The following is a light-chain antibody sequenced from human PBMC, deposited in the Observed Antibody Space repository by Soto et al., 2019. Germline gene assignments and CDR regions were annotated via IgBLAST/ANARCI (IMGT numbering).Light chain of an antibody. CDR2: GAS. V-gene: IGKV3-15*01. Sequence: EVVMTQSPATLSVSPGERATLSCRASQSVSSTLAWYQQKPGQAPRLLIYGASTRATGIPARFSGSGSGTESTLTISRLQSEDFAVYYCQQYSTSPLTFGGGTKVEIK. J-gene: IGKJ4*01. CDR1: QSVSST. CDR3: QQYSTSPLT.